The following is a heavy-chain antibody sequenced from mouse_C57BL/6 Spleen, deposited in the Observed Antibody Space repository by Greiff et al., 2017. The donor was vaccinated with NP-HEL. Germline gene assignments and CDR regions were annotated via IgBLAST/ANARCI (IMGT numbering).Heavy chain of an antibody. CDR1: GFSLTSYG. Sequence: VQLQQSGPGLVQPSQSLSITCTVSGFSLTSYGVHWVRQSPGKGLEWLGVIWSGGSTDYNAAFISRLSISKDNSKSQVFFKMNSLQADDTAIYYCASSYYYGSSWDAMDYWGQGTSVTVSS. V-gene: IGHV2-2*01. J-gene: IGHJ4*01. CDR3: ASSYYYGSSWDAMDY. D-gene: IGHD1-1*01. CDR2: IWSGGST.